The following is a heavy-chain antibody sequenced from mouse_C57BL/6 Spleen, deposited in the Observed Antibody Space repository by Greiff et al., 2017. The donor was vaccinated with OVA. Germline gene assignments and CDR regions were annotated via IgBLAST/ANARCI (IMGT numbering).Heavy chain of an antibody. J-gene: IGHJ4*01. V-gene: IGHV1-80*01. CDR3: ARSDCLYAMDY. CDR1: GYAFSSYW. D-gene: IGHD2-4*01. Sequence: VQLQQSGAELVKPGASVTLSCKASGYAFSSYWMNWVKRRPGEGLEWIGQIYPGDGGTNYNGKFKGKATLTADKSSSTAYMQLSSLTSEDSAVYFCARSDCLYAMDYWGQGTSVTVSS. CDR2: IYPGDGGT.